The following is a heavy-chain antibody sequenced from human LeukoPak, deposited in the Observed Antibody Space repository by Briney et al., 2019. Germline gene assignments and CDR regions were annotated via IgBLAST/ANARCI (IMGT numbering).Heavy chain of an antibody. CDR1: EFTDSRNY. V-gene: IGHV3-53*01. D-gene: IGHD5-24*01. CDR2: IFSNGDT. CDR3: TRDQMNY. J-gene: IGHJ4*02. Sequence: PGGSLTLSFPASEFTDSRNYMLWVRQAPGKGLEWVSLIFSNGDTHYADSVKGRFTISRDTSKNTVSLQMNSLRVEDTAMYYCTRDQMNYWGQGTLVTVSS.